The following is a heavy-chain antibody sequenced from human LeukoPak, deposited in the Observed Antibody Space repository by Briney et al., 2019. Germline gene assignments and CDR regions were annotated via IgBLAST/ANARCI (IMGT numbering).Heavy chain of an antibody. J-gene: IGHJ4*02. D-gene: IGHD3-10*01. V-gene: IGHV3-30*02. CDR2: MRYDGSNK. CDR1: GFTFSSYG. Sequence: GGSLRLSCAASGFTFSSYGMHWVRQAPGKGLEWVAFMRYDGSNKFYADSVKGRFTISRDNSKNTLYLQMNSLRVEDTAVYYCAKDLYGSGSYQIRLFDYWGQGTLVTVSS. CDR3: AKDLYGSGSYQIRLFDY.